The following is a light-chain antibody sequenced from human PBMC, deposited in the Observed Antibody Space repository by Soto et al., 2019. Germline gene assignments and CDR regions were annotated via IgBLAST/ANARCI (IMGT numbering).Light chain of an antibody. CDR2: DVS. Sequence: QSVLTQPASVSGSPGQSITISCTGPSSDVGGYNYVSWYQQHPGKAPKLMIYDVSNRPSGVSNRFSGSKSGNTASLTISGLQAEDEADYYCSSYTSSSTWSFGTGTKVTVL. V-gene: IGLV2-14*01. J-gene: IGLJ1*01. CDR3: SSYTSSSTWS. CDR1: SSDVGGYNY.